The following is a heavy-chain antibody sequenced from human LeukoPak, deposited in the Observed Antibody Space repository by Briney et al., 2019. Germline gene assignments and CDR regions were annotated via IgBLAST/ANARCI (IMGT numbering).Heavy chain of an antibody. CDR3: ATDLGLTMIRGVIVS. Sequence: GGSLRLSCAPSGFRFTNAWMTWVRQAPGKGLEWVGRIKSKADGGTTDYGAPMKGIFTISIDDSKNTLYLQMNSLETEDKAVYYCATDLGLTMIRGVIVSWGQGTLVTVSS. CDR2: IKSKADGGTT. J-gene: IGHJ4*02. V-gene: IGHV3-15*01. CDR1: GFRFTNAW. D-gene: IGHD3-10*01.